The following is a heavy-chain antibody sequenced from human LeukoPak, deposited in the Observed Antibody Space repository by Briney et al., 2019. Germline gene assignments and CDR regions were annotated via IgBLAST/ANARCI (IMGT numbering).Heavy chain of an antibody. CDR3: ARLGGYCISTSCYTPYYFDY. CDR1: GFTLYEYG. V-gene: IGHV3-20*04. J-gene: IGHJ4*02. Sequence: GGSLRLSCAASGFTLYEYGMSWVRHAPGKGLEWVSDINWSGGRTGYADSVKGRFTISRDNAKTSLYLKMNSLRAEDTALYYCARLGGYCISTSCYTPYYFDYWGQGTLVTVSS. CDR2: INWSGGRT. D-gene: IGHD2-2*02.